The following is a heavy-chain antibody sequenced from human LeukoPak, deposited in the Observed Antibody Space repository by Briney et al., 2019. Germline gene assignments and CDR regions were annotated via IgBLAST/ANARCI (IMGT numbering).Heavy chain of an antibody. D-gene: IGHD6-6*01. J-gene: IGHJ6*03. CDR3: ARRQLAPNYYYYYYMDV. CDR1: GGSISSSNW. V-gene: IGHV4-4*02. Sequence: SGTLSLTCAVSGGSISSSNWWSWVRQPPGKGLEWIGEIYHSGSTNYNPSLKSRVTISVDKSKNQFSLKLSSVTAADTAVYYCARRQLAPNYYYYYYMDVWGKGTTVTVSS. CDR2: IYHSGST.